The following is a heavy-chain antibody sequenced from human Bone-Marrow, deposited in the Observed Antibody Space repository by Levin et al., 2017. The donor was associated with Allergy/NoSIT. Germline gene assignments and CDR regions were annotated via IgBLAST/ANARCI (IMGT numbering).Heavy chain of an antibody. CDR2: INQDGGQK. Sequence: ASVKVSCAVSGFTLSTSWMSWARQAPGKGLEWVANINQDGGQKSYVDSVKGRFTISRDNAKNSLYLQMNSLRAEDSALYYYLVSGGCLGTVCFWGQGTLVTVSS. CDR1: GFTLSTSW. D-gene: IGHD3-10*01. V-gene: IGHV3-7*01. J-gene: IGHJ4*02. CDR3: LVSGGCLGTVCF.